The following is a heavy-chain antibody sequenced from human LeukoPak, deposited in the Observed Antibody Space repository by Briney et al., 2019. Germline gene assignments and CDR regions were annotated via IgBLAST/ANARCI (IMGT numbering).Heavy chain of an antibody. D-gene: IGHD6-19*01. CDR1: GYSISSGYY. Sequence: SETLSLTCAVSGYSISSGYYWGWIRQPPGKGLEWIGSIYHSGSTYYNPSLKSRVTISVDTSKNQFSLKLSSVTAADTAVYYCARMGQWLRAFDYWGQGTLVTVSS. CDR3: ARMGQWLRAFDY. V-gene: IGHV4-38-2*01. J-gene: IGHJ4*02. CDR2: IYHSGST.